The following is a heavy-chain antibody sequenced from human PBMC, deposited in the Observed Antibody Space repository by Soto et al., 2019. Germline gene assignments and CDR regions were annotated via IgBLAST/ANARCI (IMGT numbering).Heavy chain of an antibody. CDR1: GFTFSSYE. D-gene: IGHD3-3*01. Sequence: GGSLRRSCAASGFTFSSYEMNWVRQAPGKGLEWVSYISTRGSTKYYTDSVKGRFTISRDDAKNSLYLQMNSLRVEDTAVYYCARAGVTIFGAVVDYSGMDVWGQGTTVTVSS. CDR3: ARAGVTIFGAVVDYSGMDV. J-gene: IGHJ6*02. V-gene: IGHV3-48*03. CDR2: ISTRGSTK.